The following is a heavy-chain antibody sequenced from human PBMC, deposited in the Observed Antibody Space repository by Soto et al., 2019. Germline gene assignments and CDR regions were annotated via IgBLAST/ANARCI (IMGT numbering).Heavy chain of an antibody. V-gene: IGHV1-2*02. CDR3: ARGGGTILAPLP. Sequence: GASVKVSCKASGYTFTGYFMHWVRQAPGQGLEWMGWINTNSGATKYAHKFQGRVTMTRDTSISTAYMELSGLTSDDTAVYFCARGGGTILAPLPWGQGTLVTV. D-gene: IGHD3-3*01. J-gene: IGHJ5*02. CDR1: GYTFTGYF. CDR2: INTNSGAT.